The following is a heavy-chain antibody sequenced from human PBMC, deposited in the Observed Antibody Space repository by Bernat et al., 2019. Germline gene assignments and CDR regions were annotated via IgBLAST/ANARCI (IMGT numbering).Heavy chain of an antibody. CDR3: ARHFDYPNDFDI. Sequence: QVQLQESGPGLVKPSETLSLTCTVSGDSIRSTIYYWGWIRQPPGKGLEWLGSIYYSGSTYYNPSLTSRVTTSVGTSKNEFSLKLTSVTAADKAVYYCARHFDYPNDFDIWGQGTMVTVSS. CDR2: IYYSGST. V-gene: IGHV4-39*01. D-gene: IGHD3-9*01. CDR1: GDSIRSTIYY. J-gene: IGHJ3*02.